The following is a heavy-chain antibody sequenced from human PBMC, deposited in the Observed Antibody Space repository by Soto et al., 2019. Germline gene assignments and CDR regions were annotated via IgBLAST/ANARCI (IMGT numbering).Heavy chain of an antibody. J-gene: IGHJ4*02. CDR1: GGSFSGYY. CDR2: INHSGST. D-gene: IGHD4-17*01. V-gene: IGHV4-34*01. CDR3: ARKMTTVVTPKGSFDY. Sequence: QVQLQQWGAGLLKPSETLSLTCAVYGGSFSGYYWSWIRQPPGKGLEWIGEINHSGSTNYNPSLKSRVTISVDTSKNQFSLKLSSVTAADTAVYYCARKMTTVVTPKGSFDYWGQGTLVTVSS.